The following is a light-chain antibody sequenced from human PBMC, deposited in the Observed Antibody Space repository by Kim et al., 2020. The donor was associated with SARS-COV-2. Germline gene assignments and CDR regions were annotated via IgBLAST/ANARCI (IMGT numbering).Light chain of an antibody. CDR2: FDS. J-gene: IGLJ6*01. Sequence: SYELTQPPSVSVAPGKTAKITCGGEDIGTQSVHWYQQKPGQAPVLVIFFDSDQPSGIPARFSGSNSGTTATLTIRGVEAEDEADYYCQVGDNRGTYYVFG. CDR1: DIGTQS. CDR3: QVGDNRGTYYV. V-gene: IGLV3-21*04.